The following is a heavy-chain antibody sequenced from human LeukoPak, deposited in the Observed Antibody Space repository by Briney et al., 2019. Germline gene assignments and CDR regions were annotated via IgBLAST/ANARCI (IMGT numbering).Heavy chain of an antibody. Sequence: ASVKVSCKASGYTFTGYYMHWVRQAPRQGLEWMGWINPNSGGTNYAQKFQGRVTMTRDTPISTAYMELSRLRSDDTAVYYCATPRAPFSTQYAFDIWGQGTLVTVSS. CDR3: ATPRAPFSTQYAFDI. D-gene: IGHD3-16*01. CDR1: GYTFTGYY. V-gene: IGHV1-2*02. J-gene: IGHJ4*02. CDR2: INPNSGGT.